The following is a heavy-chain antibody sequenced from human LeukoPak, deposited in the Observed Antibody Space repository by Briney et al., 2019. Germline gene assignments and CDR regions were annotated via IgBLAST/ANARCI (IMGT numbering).Heavy chain of an antibody. CDR2: IYYSGST. Sequence: SETLSLTCAVYGGSFSGYYWSWIRQPPGKGLEWIGSIYYSGSTNYNPSLRSRVTISVDTSKNQFSLKLGSVTAADTAVYYCARESFNAFDIWGQGTMLTVSS. V-gene: IGHV4-34*11. CDR3: ARESFNAFDI. D-gene: IGHD3-16*01. J-gene: IGHJ3*02. CDR1: GGSFSGYY.